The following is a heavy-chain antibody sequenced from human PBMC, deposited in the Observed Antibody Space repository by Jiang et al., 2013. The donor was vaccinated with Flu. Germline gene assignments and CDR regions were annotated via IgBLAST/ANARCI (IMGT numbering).Heavy chain of an antibody. CDR3: AHRPMVRGVIIGGFDY. V-gene: IGHV2-5*02. Sequence: KPTQTLTLTCTFSGFSLSTSGVGVGWIRQPPGKALEWLALIYWDDDKRYSPSLKSRLTITKDTSKNQVVLTMTNMDPVDTATYYCAHRPMVRGVIIGGFDYWGQGTLVTVS. CDR1: GFSLSTSGVG. CDR2: IYWDDDK. J-gene: IGHJ4*02. D-gene: IGHD3-10*01.